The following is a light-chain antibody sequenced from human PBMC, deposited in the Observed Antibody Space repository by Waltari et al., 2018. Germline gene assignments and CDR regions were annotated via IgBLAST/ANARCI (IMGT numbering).Light chain of an antibody. CDR2: EGS. CDR1: STDIGAFHY. J-gene: IGLJ3*02. V-gene: IGLV2-14*01. CDR3: NSWTSSNTWV. Sequence: QSALTQPASVSGSPGHSIPIACTGTSTDIGAFHYVSWYQHHPGNAPKLLLSEGSNRPSGVSVHFSGSKSGNTASLTISGLQAEDEADYYCNSWTSSNTWVFGGGTKVTVL.